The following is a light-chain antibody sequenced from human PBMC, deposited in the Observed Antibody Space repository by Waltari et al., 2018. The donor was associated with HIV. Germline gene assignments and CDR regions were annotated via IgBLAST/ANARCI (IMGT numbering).Light chain of an antibody. CDR3: SSYTSSSTVV. J-gene: IGLJ2*01. CDR1: SSDIGGYNS. CDR2: DVS. V-gene: IGLV2-14*01. Sequence: QSALTQPASVSGSPGQSITISCTGTSSDIGGYNSVSWYQQHPGKAPKLMIYDVSNRPSGVSKRFSGSKSGNTASLTISGLQAEDEADYYCSSYTSSSTVVFGGGTKLTVL.